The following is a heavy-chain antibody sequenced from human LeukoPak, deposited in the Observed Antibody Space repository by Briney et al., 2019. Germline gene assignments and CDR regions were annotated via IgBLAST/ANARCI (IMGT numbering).Heavy chain of an antibody. CDR3: VRDRDFAFDI. CDR1: GFSFSSYE. J-gene: IGHJ3*02. Sequence: GGSLRLSCAASGFSFSSYEMNWVRQAPGKGLEWVSYISSSGSIMYSADSVKGRFTISRDNAKNSLYLQLNSLRDEDTAVYYCVRDRDFAFDIWGQGTMVTVSS. D-gene: IGHD3-3*01. CDR2: ISSSGSIM. V-gene: IGHV3-48*03.